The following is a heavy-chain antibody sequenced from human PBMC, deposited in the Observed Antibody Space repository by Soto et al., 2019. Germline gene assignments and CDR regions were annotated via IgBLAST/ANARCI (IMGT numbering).Heavy chain of an antibody. Sequence: EVQLLESGGGLVQPGGSLRLSCTTSGFTFSRHAMTWVRQAPGRGLQWVSSISNSDDSTYYAASVKGRFTISRDISRSTLYLQMDRLRAEDTAVYYCAKGYGDSDSWGQGTQVTVSS. CDR3: AKGYGDSDS. D-gene: IGHD4-17*01. CDR2: ISNSDDST. J-gene: IGHJ4*02. CDR1: GFTFSRHA. V-gene: IGHV3-23*01.